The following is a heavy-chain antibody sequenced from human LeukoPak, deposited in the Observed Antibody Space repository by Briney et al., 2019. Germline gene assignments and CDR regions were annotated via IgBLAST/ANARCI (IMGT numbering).Heavy chain of an antibody. CDR3: ARDRGGSSSSWYWFDP. CDR1: GGSISSYY. D-gene: IGHD6-13*01. CDR2: IYTSGST. V-gene: IGHV4-4*07. J-gene: IGHJ5*02. Sequence: SETLSLTCTVSGGSISSYYWSWIRQPAGKGLEWIGRIYTSGSTNYNPSLKSRVTMSVDTSKNQFSLKLSSVTAADTAVYYCARDRGGSSSSWYWFDPWGQGTLVTVSS.